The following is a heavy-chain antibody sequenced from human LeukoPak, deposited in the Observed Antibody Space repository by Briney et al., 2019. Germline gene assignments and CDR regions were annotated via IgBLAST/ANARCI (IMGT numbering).Heavy chain of an antibody. Sequence: GGSLRLSCAASGFTVSSNYMSWVRQAPGKGLEWFSVIYSGGSTYYADSVKGRFTISRDNSKNTLYLQMNSLRAEDTAVYYCARNLRYFDWLLSNYYYYMDVWGKGTTVTVSS. J-gene: IGHJ6*03. V-gene: IGHV3-66*02. CDR2: IYSGGST. D-gene: IGHD3-9*01. CDR3: ARNLRYFDWLLSNYYYYMDV. CDR1: GFTVSSNY.